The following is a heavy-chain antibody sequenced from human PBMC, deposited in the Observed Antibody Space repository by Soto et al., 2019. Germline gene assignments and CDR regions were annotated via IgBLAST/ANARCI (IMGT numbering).Heavy chain of an antibody. CDR1: GYTFTSYA. J-gene: IGHJ2*01. V-gene: IGHV1-3*01. D-gene: IGHD4-17*01. Sequence: QVQLVQSGAEVKKPGASVKVSCKASGYTFTSYAMHWVRQAPGQRLEWMGWINAGNGNTKYSQKFQGRVTVTRDTPASTAYMELSSLRSEDTAVYYCARAISSVTTFYFDLWGRGTLVTVSS. CDR2: INAGNGNT. CDR3: ARAISSVTTFYFDL.